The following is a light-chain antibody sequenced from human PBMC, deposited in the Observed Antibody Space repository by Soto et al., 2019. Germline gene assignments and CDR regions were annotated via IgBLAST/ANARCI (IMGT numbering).Light chain of an antibody. CDR3: AAWDDGLSGPV. Sequence: QAVVTQPPSASGTPGQRVTISCSGSSSNIGSNYVYWYQQLPGTAPKLLIYRNNQRPSGVPDRFSGSKSGTSASLAISGLRSEDEADYYCAAWDDGLSGPVFGGGTKVTVL. J-gene: IGLJ2*01. CDR1: SSNIGSNY. V-gene: IGLV1-47*01. CDR2: RNN.